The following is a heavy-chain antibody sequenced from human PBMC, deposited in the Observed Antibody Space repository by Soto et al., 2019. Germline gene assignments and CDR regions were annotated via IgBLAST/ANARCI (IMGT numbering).Heavy chain of an antibody. Sequence: GGSLRLSCAASGFTFSSYSMNWVRQAPGKGLEWVSSISSSSSYIYYADSVKGRFTISRDNAKNSLYLQMNSLRAEDTAVYYCSIYKGQQHPHAFDIWGQGTMVTVSS. J-gene: IGHJ3*02. CDR2: ISSSSSYI. CDR3: SIYKGQQHPHAFDI. D-gene: IGHD6-13*01. CDR1: GFTFSSYS. V-gene: IGHV3-21*01.